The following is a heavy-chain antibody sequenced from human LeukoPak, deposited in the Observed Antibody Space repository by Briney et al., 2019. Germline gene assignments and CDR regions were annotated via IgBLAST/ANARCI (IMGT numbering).Heavy chain of an antibody. J-gene: IGHJ6*03. CDR2: LIPIFGTA. CDR1: GGTGSSNA. D-gene: IGHD3-10*01. CDR3: ASPQHMRVVRGVNYSMDV. Sequence: SVKVSCKASGGTGSSNAISWVRQAPGQGLEWMWGLIPIFGTANYAQKFPGRVTITTDESTSTAYMELSSLRSADTAVYYCASPQHMRVVRGVNYSMDVWGKGTTVTVSS. V-gene: IGHV1-69*05.